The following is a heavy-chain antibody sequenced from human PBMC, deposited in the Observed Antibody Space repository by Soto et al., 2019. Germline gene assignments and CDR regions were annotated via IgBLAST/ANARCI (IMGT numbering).Heavy chain of an antibody. J-gene: IGHJ4*02. Sequence: QVQLVQSGPEVRMPGASVKVSCKASGHTFTGHHIHWVRQAPGQGLEWMAYIDLDSSHTKYAQRFQGRVTTTRDTSITTVYMELSGLRSDDTALYYCGLEPTGTGGFDYWGQGTLLTVSS. V-gene: IGHV1-2*02. CDR2: IDLDSSHT. CDR1: GHTFTGHH. CDR3: GLEPTGTGGFDY. D-gene: IGHD7-27*01.